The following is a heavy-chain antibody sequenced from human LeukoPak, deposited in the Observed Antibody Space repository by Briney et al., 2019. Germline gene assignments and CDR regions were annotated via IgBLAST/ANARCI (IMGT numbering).Heavy chain of an antibody. J-gene: IGHJ3*02. CDR2: ISSSGGST. D-gene: IGHD1-20*01. Sequence: PGGSLRLSCAASGFTFSSYVMSWVRQAPGKGLEWVSAISSSGGSTYYADSVKGRFTFSRDNSKNTLFLQMNSLRAEDTAVYYCAKDMYNWNRAVAFDIWGQGTMVTVSS. V-gene: IGHV3-23*01. CDR3: AKDMYNWNRAVAFDI. CDR1: GFTFSSYV.